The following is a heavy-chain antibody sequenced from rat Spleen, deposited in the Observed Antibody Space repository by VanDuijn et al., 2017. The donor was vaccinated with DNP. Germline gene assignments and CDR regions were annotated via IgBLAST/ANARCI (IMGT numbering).Heavy chain of an antibody. CDR1: GFNFNDYW. CDR2: INKDSSTI. D-gene: IGHD1-11*01. J-gene: IGHJ3*01. Sequence: EVKLVESGGGLVQPGRSLKLSCAPSGFNFNDYWMGWVRQAPGKGLEWIGEINKDSSTINYSPSLNDRFIISRDNAQNTLYLQMSKLGSEDTAIYYCARLGWHGWFAYWGQGTLVTVSS. CDR3: ARLGWHGWFAY. V-gene: IGHV4-2*01.